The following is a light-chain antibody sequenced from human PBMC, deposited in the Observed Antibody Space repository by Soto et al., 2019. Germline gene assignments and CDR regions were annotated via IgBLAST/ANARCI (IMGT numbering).Light chain of an antibody. CDR2: EFS. CDR3: SSYTSTSTVV. Sequence: QSALTQPASVSGSPGQSITISCTGTSSDVGGYIYVSWYQQHPGKAPKLMIYEFSHRPSGVSNRFSGSKSGNTASLTISGFQAEDEADYDCSSYTSTSTVVFGGGTKLTVL. V-gene: IGLV2-14*01. CDR1: SSDVGGYIY. J-gene: IGLJ2*01.